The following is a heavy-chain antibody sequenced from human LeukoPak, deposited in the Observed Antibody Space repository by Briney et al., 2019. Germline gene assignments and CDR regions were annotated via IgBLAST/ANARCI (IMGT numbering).Heavy chain of an antibody. J-gene: IGHJ6*03. CDR3: ARLRKRYVGKNYYYYMDV. CDR1: GGSFSGYY. CDR2: INHSGST. Sequence: SETLSLTCAVYGGSFSGYYWSWIRQPPGKGLEWIGEINHSGSTNYNPSLKSRVTISVDTSKNQFSLKLSSVTAADTAVYYCARLRKRYVGKNYYYYMDVWGKGTTVTISS. V-gene: IGHV4-34*01. D-gene: IGHD1-26*01.